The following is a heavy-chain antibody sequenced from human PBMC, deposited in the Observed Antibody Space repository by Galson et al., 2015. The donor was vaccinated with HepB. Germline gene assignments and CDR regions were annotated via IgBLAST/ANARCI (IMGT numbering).Heavy chain of an antibody. V-gene: IGHV3-48*03. J-gene: IGHJ6*02. D-gene: IGHD6-19*01. CDR2: ISSSGSTI. CDR3: ARDAVHMNYYYYGMDV. Sequence: SLRLSCAASGFTFSSYEMNWVRQAPGKGLEWVSYISSSGSTIYYADSVKGRFTISRDNAKNSLYLQMNSLRAEDTAVYYCARDAVHMNYYYYGMDVWGQGTTVTVSS. CDR1: GFTFSSYE.